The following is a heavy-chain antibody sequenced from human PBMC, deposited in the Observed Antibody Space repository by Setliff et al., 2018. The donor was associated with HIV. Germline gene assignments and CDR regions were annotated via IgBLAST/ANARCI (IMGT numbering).Heavy chain of an antibody. J-gene: IGHJ6*02. Sequence: SETLSLTCTVSGGFISTGDYYRSWIRQPPGKGLEWIGYIYTSGSTNYNSSLKSRVTISVDTYKNQFSLKLSSVTASDTAVYYCARHVDGGLWNAYYYYGLDVWGQGTAVTVSS. V-gene: IGHV4-61*08. D-gene: IGHD3-3*01. CDR1: GGFISTGDYY. CDR3: ARHVDGGLWNAYYYYGLDV. CDR2: IYTSGST.